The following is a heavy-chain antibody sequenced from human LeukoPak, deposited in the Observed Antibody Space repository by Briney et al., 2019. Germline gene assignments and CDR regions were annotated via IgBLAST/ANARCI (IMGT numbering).Heavy chain of an antibody. CDR2: ISGSGDST. J-gene: IGHJ4*02. CDR1: GFTFSNYV. Sequence: PGGSLRLSCAASGFTFSNYVMSWVRQAPGKGLEWVSGISGSGDSTYYADSVKGRFTISRDNSKNTLYLQMNSLRAEDTAVYYCASGGVRGVTFDYWGQGTLVTVSS. V-gene: IGHV3-23*01. D-gene: IGHD3-10*01. CDR3: ASGGVRGVTFDY.